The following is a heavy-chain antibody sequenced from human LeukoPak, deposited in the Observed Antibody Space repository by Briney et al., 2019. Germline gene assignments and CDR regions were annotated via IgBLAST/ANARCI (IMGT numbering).Heavy chain of an antibody. CDR1: GYSISSGYY. CDR3: ARAEYCSSTSCYKFSFDY. V-gene: IGHV4-38-2*02. Sequence: SETLSLTCTVSGYSISSGYYWGWIRQPPGKGLEWIGIIYHSGSTYYNPSLKSRVTISVDTSKNQFSLKLSSVTAADTAVYYCARAEYCSSTSCYKFSFDYWGQGTLVTVSS. CDR2: IYHSGST. D-gene: IGHD2-2*02. J-gene: IGHJ4*02.